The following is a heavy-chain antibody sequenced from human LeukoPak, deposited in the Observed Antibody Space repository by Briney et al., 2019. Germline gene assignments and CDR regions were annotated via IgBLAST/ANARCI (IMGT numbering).Heavy chain of an antibody. D-gene: IGHD6-6*01. J-gene: IGHJ5*02. CDR3: ARVSYSSSSFGWFDP. CDR1: GYTFTGYY. Sequence: ASVKVSCKASGYTFTGYYMHWVRQAPGQGLEWMGWINPNSGGTNYAQKFQGRDTMTRDTSISTAYMELSRLRSDDTAVYYCARVSYSSSSFGWFDPWGQGTLVTVSS. CDR2: INPNSGGT. V-gene: IGHV1-2*02.